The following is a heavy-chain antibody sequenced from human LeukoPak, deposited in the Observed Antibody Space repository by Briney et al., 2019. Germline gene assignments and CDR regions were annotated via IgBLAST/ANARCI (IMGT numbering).Heavy chain of an antibody. CDR1: GVSISSGGYY. Sequence: PSETLSLTCTVSGVSISSGGYYWSWIRQPPGKGLEWIGYIYHSGSTSYNPSLKSRVTISLDRSKNQFSLKLSSVTAADTAVYYCARDDVNWGSLGYWGQGTLVTVSP. D-gene: IGHD7-27*01. J-gene: IGHJ4*02. CDR3: ARDDVNWGSLGY. CDR2: IYHSGST. V-gene: IGHV4-30-2*01.